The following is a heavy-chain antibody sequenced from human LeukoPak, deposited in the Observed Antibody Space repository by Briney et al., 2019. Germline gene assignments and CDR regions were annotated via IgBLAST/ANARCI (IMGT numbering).Heavy chain of an antibody. V-gene: IGHV3-23*01. CDR1: GFTLSSYA. CDR3: ARVGYSGYDYDY. J-gene: IGHJ4*02. CDR2: ISGSGDST. Sequence: GGSLRLSCEASGFTLSSYAMSWVRQAPGKGLEWVSVISGSGDSTYYADSVEGRCTISRDNSKDALYLQMNSLRAEDTAVYYCARVGYSGYDYDYWGQGTLVTVSS. D-gene: IGHD5-12*01.